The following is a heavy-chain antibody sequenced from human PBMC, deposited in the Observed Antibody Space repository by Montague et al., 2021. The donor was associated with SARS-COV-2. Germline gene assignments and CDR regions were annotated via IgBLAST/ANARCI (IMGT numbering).Heavy chain of an antibody. V-gene: IGHV4-61*01. CDR3: TRGIDSYKFEY. D-gene: IGHD6-13*01. CDR2: LFHIDTA. Sequence: SETLSLTCTVSDGSVISTYPHWHWVRQAPGMGLEWNGGYLFHIDTAHYNTSLMSRVTITVDTPKNQISLKLTSVTAADTAVYCCTRGIDSYKFEYWGQGTQVTVSS. CDR1: DGSVISTYPH. J-gene: IGHJ4*02.